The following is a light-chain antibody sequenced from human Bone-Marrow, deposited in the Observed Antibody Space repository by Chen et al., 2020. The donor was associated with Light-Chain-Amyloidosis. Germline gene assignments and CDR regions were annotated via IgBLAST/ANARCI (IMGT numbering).Light chain of an antibody. V-gene: IGLV2-14*03. CDR3: SSYTSSSTLV. CDR2: DVS. Sequence: QSALTQPASGSGSPGQSITISCPGTSSDVGGYNYVSWYQQHPGKAPKLMIYDVSNRPSGVSNRFSGSKSGNTASLTISGLQAEDEADYYCSSYTSSSTLVFGGGTKLTVL. CDR1: SSDVGGYNY. J-gene: IGLJ3*02.